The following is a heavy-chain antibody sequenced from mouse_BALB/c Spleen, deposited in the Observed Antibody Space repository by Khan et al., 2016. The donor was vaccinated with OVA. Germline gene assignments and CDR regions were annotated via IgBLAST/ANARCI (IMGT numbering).Heavy chain of an antibody. D-gene: IGHD1-1*01. Sequence: QVQLQQPGAELVKAGASVKMSCKASGYTFTNYWMHWVKQRLGQGLEWFAGTTPNNGRPNFNEKFKSKATLTVEKSSSTAYLLLSRPTYEDSAVYYCARSKKIVATYFDYWGQGTTLTVSS. CDR2: TTPNNGRP. J-gene: IGHJ2*01. V-gene: IGHV1S81*02. CDR3: ARSKKIVATYFDY. CDR1: GYTFTNYW.